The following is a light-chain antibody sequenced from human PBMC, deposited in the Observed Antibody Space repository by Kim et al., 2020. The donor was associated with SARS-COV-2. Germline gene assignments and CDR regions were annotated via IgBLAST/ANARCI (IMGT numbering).Light chain of an antibody. CDR3: QHYGSSWWT. J-gene: IGKJ1*01. V-gene: IGKV3-20*01. Sequence: SPGERATHSCRANQSVISSYLAWYAHKPGQAPRLVIYGTSTRASGIADRFSGSVSGTDFTLTVSRLEPEDSAVYYCQHYGSSWWTFVPGTKVDIK. CDR1: QSVISSY. CDR2: GTS.